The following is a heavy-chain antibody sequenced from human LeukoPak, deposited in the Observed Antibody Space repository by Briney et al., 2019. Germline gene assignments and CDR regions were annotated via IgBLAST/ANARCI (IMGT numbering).Heavy chain of an antibody. D-gene: IGHD3-10*01. Sequence: PSETLSLTCTVSGGSISSSSYYWGWIRQPPGKGLEWIGSIYYSGSTYYNPSLKSRVTISVDTSKNQFSLKLSSVTAADTAVYYCAREGRRGIDYWGQGTLVTVSS. V-gene: IGHV4-39*02. CDR2: IYYSGST. CDR1: GGSISSSSYY. CDR3: AREGRRGIDY. J-gene: IGHJ4*02.